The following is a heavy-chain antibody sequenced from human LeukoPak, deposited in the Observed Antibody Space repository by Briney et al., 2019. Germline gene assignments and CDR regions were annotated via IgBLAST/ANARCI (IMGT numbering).Heavy chain of an antibody. CDR1: GFTFTNYA. V-gene: IGHV3-23*01. J-gene: IGHJ4*02. CDR3: AKDQGGRYYDILAGYYPENFFDY. Sequence: GGSLRLSCSASGFTFTNYAMAWVRQAPGKGLEWVSTISGTGGSAQYADSVKGRFTFSRDNSKDTLYLQMNGLRAEDTAVYYCAKDQGGRYYDILAGYYPENFFDYWGQGTLVTVPS. CDR2: ISGTGGSA. D-gene: IGHD3-9*01.